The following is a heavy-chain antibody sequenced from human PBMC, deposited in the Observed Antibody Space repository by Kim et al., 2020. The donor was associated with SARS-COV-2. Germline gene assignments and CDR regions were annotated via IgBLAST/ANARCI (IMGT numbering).Heavy chain of an antibody. Sequence: NYAQMFQGGATMTRDTSISTAYMELSRLRSDDTAVYYCARASAANYPNDYWGQGTLVTVSS. CDR3: ARASAANYPNDY. V-gene: IGHV1-2*02. D-gene: IGHD3-10*01. J-gene: IGHJ4*02.